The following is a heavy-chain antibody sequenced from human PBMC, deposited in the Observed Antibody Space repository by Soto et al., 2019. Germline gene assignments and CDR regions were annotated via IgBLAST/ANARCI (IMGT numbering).Heavy chain of an antibody. J-gene: IGHJ4*02. CDR1: GYTFTSYA. D-gene: IGHD6-19*01. Sequence: ASVKVSCKASGYTFTSYAMHWVRQAPGQRLEWMGWINAGNGDTKYSQKFQGRVTITRDTSASTAYMELSSLRSEDTAVYYCARDRVWWLALQFDYWGQGTLVTVSS. V-gene: IGHV1-3*01. CDR3: ARDRVWWLALQFDY. CDR2: INAGNGDT.